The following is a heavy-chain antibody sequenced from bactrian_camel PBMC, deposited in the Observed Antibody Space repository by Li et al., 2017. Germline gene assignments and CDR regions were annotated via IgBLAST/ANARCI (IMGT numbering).Heavy chain of an antibody. CDR3: VAMREGWSFGH. CDR2: VSFRGDRT. D-gene: IGHD1*01. J-gene: IGHJ4*01. V-gene: IGHV3S1*01. CDR1: GFTFSDWW. Sequence: HVQLVESGGALVQPGGSLRLSCATSGFTFSDWWMSWVRQAPGKGLEWVSTVSFRGDRTYYGDSVKGRFTISRDNADNTLYLQMNSLKPEDTAVYYCVAMREGWSFGHWGQGTQVTVS.